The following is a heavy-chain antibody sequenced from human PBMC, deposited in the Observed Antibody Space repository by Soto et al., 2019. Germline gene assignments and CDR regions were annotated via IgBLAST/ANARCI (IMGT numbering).Heavy chain of an antibody. D-gene: IGHD3-3*01. CDR1: GFILSSYW. Sequence: GGSLRLSCVASGFILSSYWMSWVRQAPGKGLEWVANIKPDGSGKYYVDSVKGRFTISRDNAKNSLYLQMNSLRAEDTAVFYCASNIFYDFWSGYYAFDIWGRGTMVTVSS. J-gene: IGHJ3*02. CDR3: ASNIFYDFWSGYYAFDI. CDR2: IKPDGSGK. V-gene: IGHV3-7*01.